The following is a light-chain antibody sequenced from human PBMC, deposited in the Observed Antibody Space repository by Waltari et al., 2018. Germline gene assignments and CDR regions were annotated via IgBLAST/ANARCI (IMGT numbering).Light chain of an antibody. J-gene: IGKJ1*01. CDR2: GAS. CDR3: QQYNNWPPWT. V-gene: IGKV3-15*01. CDR1: HLFLLH. Sequence: SPSPLSFSPFSLSPLSFRARHLFLLHLAWYQQKPGQAPRLLIYGASTRATGIPARFSGSGSGTEFTLTISSLQSEEFAVYYCQQYNNWPPWTFGQGTKVEIK.